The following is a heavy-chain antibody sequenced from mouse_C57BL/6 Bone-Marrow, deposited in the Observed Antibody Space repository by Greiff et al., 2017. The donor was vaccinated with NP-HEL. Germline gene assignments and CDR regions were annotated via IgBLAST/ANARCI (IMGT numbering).Heavy chain of an antibody. J-gene: IGHJ3*01. CDR1: GYTFTSYW. CDR3: ARGGDRDGRLVAD. D-gene: IGHD2-2*01. Sequence: VQLQQPGTELAKPGASVKLSCEASGYTFTSYWMRWVKQRPGQGLEWIGNINPSNGGTNYNEKFKSKATLTVDKSSSTAYMQLSSLTSEDSAVYDCARGGDRDGRLVADWGQGTLVTVAA. CDR2: INPSNGGT. V-gene: IGHV1-53*01.